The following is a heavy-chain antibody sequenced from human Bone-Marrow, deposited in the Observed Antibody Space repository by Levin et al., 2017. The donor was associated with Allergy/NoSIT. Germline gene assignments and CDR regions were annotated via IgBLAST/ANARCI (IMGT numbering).Heavy chain of an antibody. CDR1: GGSISSGGYY. CDR2: IYYSGST. J-gene: IGHJ5*02. CDR3: ARGLNSGYDGWFDP. D-gene: IGHD5-12*01. Sequence: SETLSLTCTVSGGSISSGGYYWSWIRQHPGKGLEWIGYIYYSGSTYYNPSLKSRVTISVDTSKNQFSLKLSSVTAADTAVYYCARGLNSGYDGWFDPWGQGTLVTVSS. V-gene: IGHV4-31*03.